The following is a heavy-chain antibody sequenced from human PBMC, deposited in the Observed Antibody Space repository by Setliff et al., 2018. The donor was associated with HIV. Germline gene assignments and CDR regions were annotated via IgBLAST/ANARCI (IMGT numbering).Heavy chain of an antibody. Sequence: PSETLSLTCTVSGGSMSRFYWTWIRQPPGKGLEWIGFVYSTGSINYSPSFRGRLTISLDTSENQLSLHLTSVTAADTAVYYCARAEGDAYNSLPYFDSWGPGALVTVSS. D-gene: IGHD1-1*01. J-gene: IGHJ4*02. CDR1: GGSMSRFY. V-gene: IGHV4-59*01. CDR2: VYSTGSI. CDR3: ARAEGDAYNSLPYFDS.